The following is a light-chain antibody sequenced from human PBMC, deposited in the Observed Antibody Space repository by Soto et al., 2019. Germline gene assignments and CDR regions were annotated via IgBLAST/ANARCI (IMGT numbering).Light chain of an antibody. V-gene: IGKV1-5*01. Sequence: DLQMAPSPSALASSVGDSIPIPLRASQSISSWLAWYQQKPGKAPKVLIYDASSLESGVPSRFSGSGSGTEFTLTISSLQPDDFATYSCQQYNTYPWTVGQGTKVDIK. CDR1: QSISSW. J-gene: IGKJ1*01. CDR2: DAS. CDR3: QQYNTYPWT.